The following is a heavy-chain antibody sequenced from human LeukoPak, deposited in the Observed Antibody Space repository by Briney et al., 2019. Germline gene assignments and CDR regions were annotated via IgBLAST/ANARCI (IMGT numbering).Heavy chain of an antibody. CDR3: ASLGYCSGGSCYRSYYYYYGMDV. CDR1: GYTFTSYG. D-gene: IGHD2-15*01. Sequence: ASVKVSCKASGYTFTSYGISWVRQAPGQGLEWMGWISAYNGNTNYAQKLQGRVTMTTDTSTSTAYMGLRSLRSDDTAVYYCASLGYCSGGSCYRSYYYYYGMDVWGQGTTVTVSS. V-gene: IGHV1-18*01. J-gene: IGHJ6*02. CDR2: ISAYNGNT.